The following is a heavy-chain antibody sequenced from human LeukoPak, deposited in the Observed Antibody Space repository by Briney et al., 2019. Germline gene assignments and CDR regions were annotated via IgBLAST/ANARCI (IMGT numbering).Heavy chain of an antibody. Sequence: ASVKVSCKASGYTFTGYYMHWVRQAPGQGLEWMGWINPNSGGTNYAQKFQGWVTMTRDTSISTAYMELSRLRSDDTAVYYCARDDYYDSSGFVFQHWGQGTLVTVSS. J-gene: IGHJ1*01. D-gene: IGHD3-22*01. CDR1: GYTFTGYY. V-gene: IGHV1-2*04. CDR3: ARDDYYDSSGFVFQH. CDR2: INPNSGGT.